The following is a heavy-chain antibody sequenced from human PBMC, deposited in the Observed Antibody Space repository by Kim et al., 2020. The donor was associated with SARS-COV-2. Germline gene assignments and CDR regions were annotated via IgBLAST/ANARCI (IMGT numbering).Heavy chain of an antibody. D-gene: IGHD1-1*01. J-gene: IGHJ4*02. Sequence: NYDPTLRSRVTMEADTSKNQFSLKRNSVTAADTAVYYGARGLGDGYKWNYWGQGTLVTVSS. CDR3: ARGLGDGYKWNY. V-gene: IGHV4-4*07.